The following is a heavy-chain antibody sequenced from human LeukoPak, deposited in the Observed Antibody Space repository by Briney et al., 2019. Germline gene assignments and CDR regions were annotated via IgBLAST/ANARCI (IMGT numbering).Heavy chain of an antibody. J-gene: IGHJ3*01. CDR2: ISRSSSTI. D-gene: IGHD2-8*01. CDR3: TCDLDRSDGL. Sequence: GGSLRLSCAASGFTFSSYSMNWVRQAPGKGLEWVSYISRSSSTIYYAGSVKGRFTISRDNAKSSLYLQMNSLRVEDTALYYCTCDLDRSDGLWGQGTMVTVSS. CDR1: GFTFSSYS. V-gene: IGHV3-48*04.